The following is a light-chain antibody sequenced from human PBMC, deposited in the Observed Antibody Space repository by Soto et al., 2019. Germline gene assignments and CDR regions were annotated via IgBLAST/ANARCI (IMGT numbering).Light chain of an antibody. Sequence: EIVMTQSPATLSVSPGGKATLSCRARQSVSGNLAWYQQKPGQAPRLLIYGASTRATGIPARFSGSGSGTEFTLTISSLQSEDFAVYYCQQYNNWPPTFGQGTKVEIK. V-gene: IGKV3D-15*01. CDR2: GAS. CDR1: QSVSGN. CDR3: QQYNNWPPT. J-gene: IGKJ1*01.